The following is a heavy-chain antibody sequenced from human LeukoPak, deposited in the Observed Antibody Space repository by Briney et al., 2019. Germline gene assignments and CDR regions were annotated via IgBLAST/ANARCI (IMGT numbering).Heavy chain of an antibody. V-gene: IGHV3-53*01. CDR1: GFTVSSNY. D-gene: IGHD3-3*01. CDR2: IYSGGST. Sequence: GGSLRLSCAASGFTVSSNYMSWVRQAPGKGLEWVSVIYSGGSTYYADSVKGRFAISRDNSKNTLYLQMNSLRAEDTAVYYCARGEYDFWSGYYFDYWGQGTLVTVSS. CDR3: ARGEYDFWSGYYFDY. J-gene: IGHJ4*02.